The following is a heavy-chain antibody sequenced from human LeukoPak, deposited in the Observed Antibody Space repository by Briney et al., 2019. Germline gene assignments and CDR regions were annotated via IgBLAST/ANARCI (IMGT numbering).Heavy chain of an antibody. CDR2: IYYSGST. D-gene: IGHD2-15*01. Sequence: SETLSLTCTVSGGSISSYYWSWIRQPPGKGLECVGYIYYSGSTNYNPSPKSRVTISVDTSKHQFFLKLSSVTAADTAMYYCARHPGGVVGASYYYGMDVWGQGTTVTVSS. V-gene: IGHV4-59*08. CDR1: GGSISSYY. J-gene: IGHJ6*02. CDR3: ARHPGGVVGASYYYGMDV.